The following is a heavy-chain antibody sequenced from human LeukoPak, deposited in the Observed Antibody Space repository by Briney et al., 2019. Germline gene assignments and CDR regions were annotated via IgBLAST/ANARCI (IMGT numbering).Heavy chain of an antibody. CDR1: GGSIGSYY. Sequence: SETLSLTCTVSGGSIGSYYWSWIRQPPGKGLEWIGYIYYSGSTNYNPSLKSRVTISVDTSKNQFSLKLSSVTAADTAVYYCARGFDWGEMAPFDPWGQGTLVTVSS. CDR2: IYYSGST. CDR3: ARGFDWGEMAPFDP. V-gene: IGHV4-59*01. J-gene: IGHJ5*02. D-gene: IGHD5-12*01.